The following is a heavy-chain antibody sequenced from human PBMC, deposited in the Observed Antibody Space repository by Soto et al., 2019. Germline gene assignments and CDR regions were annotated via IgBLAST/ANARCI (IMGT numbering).Heavy chain of an antibody. J-gene: IGHJ4*02. CDR2: TSYDGSNN. V-gene: IGHV3-33*05. CDR1: GFPFRSYV. D-gene: IGHD3-16*01. CDR3: ARWGTTGGLDV. Sequence: QVHLVESGGGVVQPGTSLRLSCVGSGFPFRSYVIHWVRQPPGKGLEWVALTSYDGSNNFYGDSVKGRFTISRHNSRNTVELQMDSLRFEDTALYNCARWGTTGGLDVWGQGTLVSVSS.